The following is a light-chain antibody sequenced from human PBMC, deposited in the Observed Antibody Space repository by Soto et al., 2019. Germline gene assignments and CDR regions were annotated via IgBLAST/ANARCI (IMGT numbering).Light chain of an antibody. CDR1: QRVSNN. V-gene: IGKV3-15*01. CDR2: GAS. J-gene: IGKJ4*01. Sequence: EIVMTQSPATLSVYPGERATLSCRARQRVSNNLAWYQQKPGQAPRLLIYGASTRANDIPAKFSGSGSGTDFSLTISSLQYEDFALYYCQQYNSWPLTFGVGTKVEIK. CDR3: QQYNSWPLT.